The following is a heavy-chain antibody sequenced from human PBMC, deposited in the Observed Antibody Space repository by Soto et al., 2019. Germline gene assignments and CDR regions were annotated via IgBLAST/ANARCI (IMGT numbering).Heavy chain of an antibody. V-gene: IGHV6-1*01. CDR2: TYYRSKWYN. Sequence: PSQTLSLTCAISGDSVSSNSAAWNWIRQSPSRGLEWLGRTYYRSKWYNDYAVSVKSRITINPDTSKNQFSLQLNSVTPEDTAVYYCAREHDYGDYAATYNWLDPWGQGTMVTVYS. D-gene: IGHD4-17*01. CDR3: AREHDYGDYAATYNWLDP. CDR1: GDSVSSNSAA. J-gene: IGHJ5*02.